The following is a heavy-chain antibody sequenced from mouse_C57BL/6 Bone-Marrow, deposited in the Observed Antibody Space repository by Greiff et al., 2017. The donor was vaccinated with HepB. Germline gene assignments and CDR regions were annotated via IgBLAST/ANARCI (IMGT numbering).Heavy chain of an antibody. J-gene: IGHJ4*01. CDR1: GYTFTSYW. Sequence: QVQLQQPGAELVMPGASVKLSCKASGYTFTSYWMHWVKQRPGQGLEWIGEIDPSDSYTNYNQKFKGKSTLTVDKSSSTAYMQLSSLTSEDSAVYYCARSNYAMDYWGQGTSGTVSS. CDR3: ARSNYAMDY. CDR2: IDPSDSYT. V-gene: IGHV1-69*01.